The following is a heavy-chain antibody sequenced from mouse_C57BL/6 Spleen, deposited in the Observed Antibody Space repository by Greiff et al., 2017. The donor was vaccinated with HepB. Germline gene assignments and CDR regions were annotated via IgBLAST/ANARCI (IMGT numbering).Heavy chain of an antibody. D-gene: IGHD2-5*01. CDR2: IYPGDGDT. Sequence: VQLQESGPELVKPGASVKISCKASGYAFSSSWMNWVKQRPGKGLEWIGRIYPGDGDTNYNGKFKGKATLTADKSSSTAYMQLSSLTSEDSAVYFCAREDYYSNFLAYWGQGTLVTVSA. CDR3: AREDYYSNFLAY. J-gene: IGHJ3*01. V-gene: IGHV1-82*01. CDR1: GYAFSSSW.